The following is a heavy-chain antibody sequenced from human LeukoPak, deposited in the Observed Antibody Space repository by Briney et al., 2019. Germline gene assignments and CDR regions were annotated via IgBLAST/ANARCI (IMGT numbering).Heavy chain of an antibody. J-gene: IGHJ4*02. CDR3: ARVPFSVYSSSYFDY. Sequence: GASVKVSCKASGYTFTSYGISWVRQAPGQGLEWMGWISAYNGNTNYAQKLQGRVTMTTDTSTSTAYMELRGLRSDDTAVYYCARVPFSVYSSSYFDYWGQGTLVTVSS. CDR1: GYTFTSYG. CDR2: ISAYNGNT. V-gene: IGHV1-18*01. D-gene: IGHD6-6*01.